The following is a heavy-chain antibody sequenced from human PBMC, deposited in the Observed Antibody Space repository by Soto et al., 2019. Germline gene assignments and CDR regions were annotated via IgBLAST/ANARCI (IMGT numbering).Heavy chain of an antibody. CDR3: VRDPSPGNEWARYVDL. J-gene: IGHJ2*01. Sequence: EVQLVESGGGLVQPGGSLRLSCAASGFSLYNYAMDWVRQAPGQGLEWVSYISLSSANIHYADSVRGRFTVSRGNAKNSLYLQMNSLRAEDTAVYYCVRDPSPGNEWARYVDLWGRGTLVTVSS. CDR1: GFSLYNYA. CDR2: ISLSSANI. D-gene: IGHD1-1*01. V-gene: IGHV3-48*01.